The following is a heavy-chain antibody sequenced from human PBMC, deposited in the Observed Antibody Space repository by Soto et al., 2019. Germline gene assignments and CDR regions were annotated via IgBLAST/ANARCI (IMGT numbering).Heavy chain of an antibody. J-gene: IGHJ4*02. V-gene: IGHV1-69*13. CDR3: AKSAPMDAGDKYYYDF. CDR1: GVTFSTFG. CDR2: IIPFFGTA. Sequence: AASVKVSCKASGVTFSTFGISWVRQAPGQGLEWMGGIIPFFGTARYSQKFEDRITITADESTNTVYMDLRSLTSEDTAIYYCAKSAPMDAGDKYYYDFWGQGALVTVSS. D-gene: IGHD4-17*01.